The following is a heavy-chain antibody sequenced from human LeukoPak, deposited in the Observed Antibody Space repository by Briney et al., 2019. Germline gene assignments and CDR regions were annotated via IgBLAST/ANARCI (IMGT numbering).Heavy chain of an antibody. V-gene: IGHV4-61*02. CDR1: GGSISSGSYY. D-gene: IGHD3-10*01. CDR2: IYTSGST. CDR3: ARAYAYGDFDS. Sequence: SETLSLTCTVSGGSISSGSYYWSCIRQPAGKGLEWIGRIYTSGSTNYNPSLKSRVTTSVDTSKNQFSLKLSSVTAADTAVYYCARAYAYGDFDSWGQGTLVTVSS. J-gene: IGHJ4*02.